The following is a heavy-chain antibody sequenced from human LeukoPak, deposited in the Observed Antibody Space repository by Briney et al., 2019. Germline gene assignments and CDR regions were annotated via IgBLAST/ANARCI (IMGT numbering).Heavy chain of an antibody. V-gene: IGHV3-21*01. J-gene: IGHJ3*02. CDR3: ARDHHRRLYDSQARDTFDI. CDR2: ISSGSSAI. D-gene: IGHD3-22*01. Sequence: GGSLRLSCEASGFTFTTYSMTWVRQAPGKGLEWVSIISSGSSAIFSADALKGRFTISRDNAKNSLYLQMNSLRAEDTAVYYCARDHHRRLYDSQARDTFDIWGQGTVVTVSS. CDR1: GFTFTTYS.